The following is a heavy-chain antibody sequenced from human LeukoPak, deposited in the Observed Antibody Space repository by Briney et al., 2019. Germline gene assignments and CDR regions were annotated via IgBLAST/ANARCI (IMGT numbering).Heavy chain of an antibody. CDR3: AKLSHDIVEVPAASMT. CDR2: ISGSGGST. V-gene: IGHV3-23*01. J-gene: IGHJ5*02. CDR1: GFTFSSYA. Sequence: PGGSLRLSCAASGFTFSSYAMSWVRQAPGKGLEWVSAISGSGGSTYYADSVKGRFTISRDNSKNTLYLQMNSLRAEDTAVYYCAKLSHDIVEVPAASMTWGQGTLVTVSS. D-gene: IGHD2-2*01.